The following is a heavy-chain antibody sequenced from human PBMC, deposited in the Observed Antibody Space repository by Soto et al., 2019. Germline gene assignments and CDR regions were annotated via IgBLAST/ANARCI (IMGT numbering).Heavy chain of an antibody. CDR2: ILPIFDEP. V-gene: IGHV1-69*06. Sequence: QVQLVQSGAELRQPGSSVRVSCKASGGTLSKFGIAWFRQAPGQRPEWMGNILPIFDEPTYAFTLKNRPNSVADKSNDVVYMEFGSLTSEDTAIYYCAKDRPSNLRGYIRHHDASDVWGQGT. CDR3: AKDRPSNLRGYIRHHDASDV. J-gene: IGHJ3*01. CDR1: GGTLSKFG. D-gene: IGHD5-12*01.